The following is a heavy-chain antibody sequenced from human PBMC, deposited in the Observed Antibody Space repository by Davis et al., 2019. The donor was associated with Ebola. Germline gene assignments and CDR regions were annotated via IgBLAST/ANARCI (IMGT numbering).Heavy chain of an antibody. J-gene: IGHJ4*02. CDR2: INNSGRTL. D-gene: IGHD3-10*01. CDR1: GFTLSSYN. Sequence: PGGSLRLSCAASGFTLSSYNMNWVRQVPGKGLEWVSCINNSGRTLYYADSVKGRFTISRDNTKNSVYLQMSSLRGDDTAIYYCTRGDRGGSGERWGQGTLVTVSS. V-gene: IGHV3-48*03. CDR3: TRGDRGGSGER.